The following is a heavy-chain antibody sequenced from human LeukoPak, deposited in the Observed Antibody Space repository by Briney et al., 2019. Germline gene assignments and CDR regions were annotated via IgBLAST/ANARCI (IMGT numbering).Heavy chain of an antibody. Sequence: SETLSLTCTVSGGSIRRADYYWAWIRQSPGKGLEWIGGIYHSGSTYYNPSLQSRVTKSVDTSKNQFSLKLSSVTAADTAVYYCARREYSSSSYYYYYYMDVWGKGTTVTVSS. CDR2: IYHSGST. J-gene: IGHJ6*03. CDR3: ARREYSSSSYYYYYYMDV. CDR1: GGSIRRADYY. V-gene: IGHV4-39*07. D-gene: IGHD6-6*01.